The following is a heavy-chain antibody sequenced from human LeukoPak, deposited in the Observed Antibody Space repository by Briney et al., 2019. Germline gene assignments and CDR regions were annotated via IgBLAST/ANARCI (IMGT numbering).Heavy chain of an antibody. CDR3: ARDWGSGSLNRPDAFDI. V-gene: IGHV3-48*03. D-gene: IGHD3-10*01. CDR1: GFTFSSYE. J-gene: IGHJ3*02. Sequence: RGSLGLSCAASGFTFSSYEMNWVRQAPGKGLEWVSYISSSGSTIYYADSVKGRFTISRDNAKNSLYLQMNSLRAEDTAVYYCARDWGSGSLNRPDAFDIWGQGTMVTVSS. CDR2: ISSSGSTI.